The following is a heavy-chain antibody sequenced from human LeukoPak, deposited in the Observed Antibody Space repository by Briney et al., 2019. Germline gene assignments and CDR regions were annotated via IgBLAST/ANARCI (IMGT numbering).Heavy chain of an antibody. J-gene: IGHJ4*02. CDR2: IFYSGST. CDR3: AREAVVPAAPDY. D-gene: IGHD2-2*01. CDR1: GGSIINYY. V-gene: IGHV4-59*12. Sequence: SETLSLTCTVSGGSIINYYWSWIRQPPGKGLEWIGYIFYSGSTNYNPSLKSRVTISVDTSKNQFSLKLSSVTAADTAVYYCAREAVVPAAPDYWGQGTLVTVSS.